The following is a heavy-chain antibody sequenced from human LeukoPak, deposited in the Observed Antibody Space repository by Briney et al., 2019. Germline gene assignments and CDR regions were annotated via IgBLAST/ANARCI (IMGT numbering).Heavy chain of an antibody. Sequence: SETLSLTCTVSGGSISSYYWSWIRQPPGKGLEWIGYIYYSGSTNYNPSLKSRVTISVDTFKNQFSLKLSSVTAADTAVYYCARGYGGNSYHYYGMDVWGQGTTVTVSS. CDR3: ARGYGGNSYHYYGMDV. CDR1: GGSISSYY. V-gene: IGHV4-59*01. J-gene: IGHJ6*02. D-gene: IGHD4-23*01. CDR2: IYYSGST.